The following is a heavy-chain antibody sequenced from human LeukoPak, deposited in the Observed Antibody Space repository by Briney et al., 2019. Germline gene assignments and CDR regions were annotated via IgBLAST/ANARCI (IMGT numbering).Heavy chain of an antibody. D-gene: IGHD2-2*01. CDR2: IRYDGSNK. Sequence: GGSLRLSCAASGFTFSSYGMHWVRQAPGKGLEGVAFIRYDGSNKYYADSVKGRFTVSRDNSKNTLYLQMNSLRAEDTAVYYCAKDQLGYCSSTSCYGNYFDYWGQGTLVTVSS. CDR1: GFTFSSYG. CDR3: AKDQLGYCSSTSCYGNYFDY. J-gene: IGHJ4*02. V-gene: IGHV3-30*02.